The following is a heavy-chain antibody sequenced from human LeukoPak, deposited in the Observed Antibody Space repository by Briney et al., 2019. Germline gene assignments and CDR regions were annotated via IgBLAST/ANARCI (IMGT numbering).Heavy chain of an antibody. J-gene: IGHJ4*02. V-gene: IGHV3-49*03. CDR1: GFTFGDYT. CDR2: IRKKGDGGTP. Sequence: GGSLRLSCTTSGFTFGDYTITWIRQAPGKGLEWVCFIRKKGDGGTPEYAASVKSRFTVSRDDSKSIAYLQMNSLKTEDTAVYYCTTDPPTRYWGQGTLVSVSS. D-gene: IGHD2-15*01. CDR3: TTDPPTRY.